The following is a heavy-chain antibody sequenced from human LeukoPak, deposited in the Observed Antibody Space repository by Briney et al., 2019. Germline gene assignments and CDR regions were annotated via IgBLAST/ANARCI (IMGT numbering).Heavy chain of an antibody. D-gene: IGHD3-22*01. V-gene: IGHV3-48*01. Sequence: GGSLRLSCAASGFTFSSFSMNWVRQAPGKGLEWVSYISSTSSTIYYADSVKGRFTISRDNAKNSLYLQMNSLRAEDTAVYYCASDRSGYYYQYYFDYWGQGTLVTVSS. CDR2: ISSTSSTI. J-gene: IGHJ4*02. CDR1: GFTFSSFS. CDR3: ASDRSGYYYQYYFDY.